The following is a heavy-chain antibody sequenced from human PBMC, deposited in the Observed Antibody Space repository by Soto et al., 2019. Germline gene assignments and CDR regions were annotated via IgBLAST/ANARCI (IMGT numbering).Heavy chain of an antibody. V-gene: IGHV3-33*01. D-gene: IGHD5-12*01. CDR3: ARARGYSGYDLSY. CDR2: IWYDGSNK. Sequence: PGGSLRLSCAASGFTFSSYGMHWARQAPGKGLEWVAVIWYDGSNKYYADSVKGRFTISRDNSKNTLYLQMNSLRAEDTAVYYYARARGYSGYDLSYWGQGTLVTVSS. J-gene: IGHJ4*02. CDR1: GFTFSSYG.